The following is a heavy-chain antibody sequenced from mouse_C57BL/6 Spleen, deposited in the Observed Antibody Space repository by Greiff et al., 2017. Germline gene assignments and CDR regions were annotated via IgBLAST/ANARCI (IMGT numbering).Heavy chain of an antibody. V-gene: IGHV1-15*01. D-gene: IGHD4-1*01. J-gene: IGHJ4*01. CDR3: TRSNWFYAMDY. CDR1: GYTFTDYE. CDR2: IDPETGGT. Sequence: QVQLQQSGAELVRPGASVTLSCKASGYTFTDYEMHWVKQTPVHGLEWIGAIDPETGGTAYNQKFKGKAILTADKSSSTAYMELRSLTSEDSAVYYCTRSNWFYAMDYWGQGTSVTVSS.